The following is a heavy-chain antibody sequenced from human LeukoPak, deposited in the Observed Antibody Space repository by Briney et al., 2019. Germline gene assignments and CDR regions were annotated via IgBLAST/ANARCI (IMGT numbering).Heavy chain of an antibody. D-gene: IGHD2/OR15-2a*01. J-gene: IGHJ5*02. CDR1: GGSISSGSYY. V-gene: IGHV4-61*02. CDR2: IYTSGST. Sequence: PSETLSLTCTVSGGSISSGSYYWSWIRQPAGKGLEWIGRIYTSGSTNYNPSLKSRVTISVDTSKNQFSLKLSSVTAADTAVYYCARHLSSNTYYHDSNDRASGFDPWGQGTLVTVSS. CDR3: ARHLSSNTYYHDSNDRASGFDP.